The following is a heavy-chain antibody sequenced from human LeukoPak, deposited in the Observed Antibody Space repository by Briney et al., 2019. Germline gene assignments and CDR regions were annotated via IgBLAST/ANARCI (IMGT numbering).Heavy chain of an antibody. CDR3: ARGHPTYYYDSSGLDY. CDR1: GGTFSSYA. Sequence: ASVKVSCKASGGTFSSYAISWVRQAPGQGLEWMGWISAYNGNTNYAQKLQGRVTMTTDTSTSTAYMELRSLRSDDTAVYYCARGHPTYYYDSSGLDYWGQGTLVTVSS. J-gene: IGHJ4*02. D-gene: IGHD3-22*01. CDR2: ISAYNGNT. V-gene: IGHV1-18*01.